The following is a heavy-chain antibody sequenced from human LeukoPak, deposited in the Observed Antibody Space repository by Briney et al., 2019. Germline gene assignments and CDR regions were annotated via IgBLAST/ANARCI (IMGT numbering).Heavy chain of an antibody. CDR3: ARDLPYYDFWVDY. CDR1: GFTISYYS. D-gene: IGHD3-3*01. CDR2: ARSSSSSI. Sequence: GGSLRLSCAASGFTISYYSMNWVRQPPGEGLEVATSARSSSSSICYAYAVEGRTTTTTSNSKNTLYLQMNSLRAEDTAVYYCARDLPYYDFWVDYWGQGALVTVSS. V-gene: IGHV3-21*01. J-gene: IGHJ4*02.